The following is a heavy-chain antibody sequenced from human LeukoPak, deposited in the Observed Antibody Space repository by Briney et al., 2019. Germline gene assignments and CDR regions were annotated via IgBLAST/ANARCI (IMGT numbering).Heavy chain of an antibody. J-gene: IGHJ2*01. Sequence: GSLRLSCAASGFTFSSYAMHWVRQAPGKGLEWVAVISHDGSNKYYADSVKGRITISRDNAKNSLYLQMNSLRAEDTAVYYCARDDYYYDSSGYWYFDLWGRGTLVTVSS. D-gene: IGHD3-22*01. V-gene: IGHV3-30-3*01. CDR1: GFTFSSYA. CDR2: ISHDGSNK. CDR3: ARDDYYYDSSGYWYFDL.